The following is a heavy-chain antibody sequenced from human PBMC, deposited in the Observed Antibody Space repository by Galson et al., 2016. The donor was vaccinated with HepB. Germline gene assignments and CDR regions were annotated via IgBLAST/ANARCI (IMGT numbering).Heavy chain of an antibody. CDR3: ARDGYSGYDYGGLFRN. CDR1: GLTVRSDY. CDR2: ISSSSTYI. Sequence: SLRLSCAASGLTVRSDYMSWVRQAPGKGLEWVSSISSSSTYIYYADSVQGRFTISRDNAKNSLYLQMNSLRAEDTAVYYCARDGYSGYDYGGLFRNWGQGTLVTVSS. D-gene: IGHD5-12*01. J-gene: IGHJ4*02. V-gene: IGHV3-21*01.